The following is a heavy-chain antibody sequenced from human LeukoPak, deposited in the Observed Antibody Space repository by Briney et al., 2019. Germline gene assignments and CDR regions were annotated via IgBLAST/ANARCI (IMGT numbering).Heavy chain of an antibody. V-gene: IGHV4-34*01. D-gene: IGHD4-17*01. CDR3: ARPGGDYTNWFDP. Sequence: PSETLSLTCAVYGGSFSGYYWSWIRQPPGKGLEWIGEINHSGSTNYNPSLKSRVTISVDTSKNQFSLKLSSVTAADTAVYYCARPGGDYTNWFDPWGQGTLVTVSS. CDR2: INHSGST. J-gene: IGHJ5*02. CDR1: GGSFSGYY.